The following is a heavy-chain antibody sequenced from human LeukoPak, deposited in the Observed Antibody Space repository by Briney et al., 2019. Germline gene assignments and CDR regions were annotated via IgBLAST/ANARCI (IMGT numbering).Heavy chain of an antibody. J-gene: IGHJ4*02. D-gene: IGHD2-2*01. V-gene: IGHV1-69*01. CDR2: IIPIFGTA. Sequence: GASVKVSCKASGGTFSSYAISWVRQAPGQGLEWMGGIIPIFGTANYAQKFQGRVTITADESTSTAYMELSSLRSEDTAVYYCARDSNPISYASDFDYWGQGTLVTVSS. CDR1: GGTFSSYA. CDR3: ARDSNPISYASDFDY.